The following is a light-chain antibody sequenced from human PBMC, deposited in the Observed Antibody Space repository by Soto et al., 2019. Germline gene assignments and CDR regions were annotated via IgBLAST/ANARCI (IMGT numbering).Light chain of an antibody. CDR3: QHLNGYPVT. J-gene: IGKJ5*01. Sequence: DIHLTQSPSFLSASVGGRVTITCRPSQAVPNNMAWYQQKPGKAPKLLIYAASTLQSGVPSRFSGSGSGTEFTLTISSLQPEDFATYYCQHLNGYPVTFGQGTRLEIK. CDR2: AAS. V-gene: IGKV1-9*01. CDR1: QAVPNN.